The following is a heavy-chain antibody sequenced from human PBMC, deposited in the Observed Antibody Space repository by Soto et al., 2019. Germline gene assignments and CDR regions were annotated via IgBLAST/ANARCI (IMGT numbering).Heavy chain of an antibody. V-gene: IGHV1-69*01. CDR3: ARDREDGSQTKYNHFDS. D-gene: IGHD3-10*01. J-gene: IGHJ5*01. CDR1: GGTFGNLG. CDR2: TIPIFDTP. Sequence: QMQLVQSGAEVKKPGSSVKVSCKASGGTFGNLGISWLRQAPGQGLEWMGGTIPIFDTPHYAEKFRDRLTISSDATSTAYMELTTLSSEDTATYYCARDREDGSQTKYNHFDSWGQLTLVTVSS.